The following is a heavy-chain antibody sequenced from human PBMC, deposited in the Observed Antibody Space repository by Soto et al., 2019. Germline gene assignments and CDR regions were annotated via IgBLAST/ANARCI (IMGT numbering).Heavy chain of an antibody. D-gene: IGHD3-3*01. CDR3: ARDLYDFWSGYYTGVGYFDY. Sequence: SLRLSCAASGFTFSSYGMHWVRQAPGKGLEWVAVIWYDGSNKYYADSVKGRFTISRDNSKNTLYLQMNSLRAEDTAVYYCARDLYDFWSGYYTGVGYFDYWGQGTLVTVSS. V-gene: IGHV3-33*01. J-gene: IGHJ4*02. CDR2: IWYDGSNK. CDR1: GFTFSSYG.